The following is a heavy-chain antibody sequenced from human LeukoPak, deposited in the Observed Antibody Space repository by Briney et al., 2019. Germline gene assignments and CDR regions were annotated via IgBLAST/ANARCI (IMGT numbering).Heavy chain of an antibody. D-gene: IGHD2-2*01. J-gene: IGHJ6*03. Sequence: EGSLRQSCAATGFTLNNKYMNALRQATGKGLDGVSAIYNGGCTYYTDSVKGRFTISRDNSKNTLYLQMNSLRAEDTAVYYCAREGGLELGYCSSTSCYRYMDVWGKGTTVTVSS. CDR3: AREGGLELGYCSSTSCYRYMDV. CDR1: GFTLNNKY. CDR2: IYNGGCT. V-gene: IGHV3-66*02.